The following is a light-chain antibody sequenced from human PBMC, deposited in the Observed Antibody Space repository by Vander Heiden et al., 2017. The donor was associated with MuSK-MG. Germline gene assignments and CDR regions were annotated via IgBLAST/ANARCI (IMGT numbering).Light chain of an antibody. J-gene: IGKJ4*01. CDR3: QQRSNWPLT. CDR1: QSVSSA. Sequence: EFVLTQSPATLSLSPGERATLSCRASQSVSSALVWYQQKAGQAPRLLIYDVSNRATGIPARFSGSGSGTDFTLTINSLEPEDFAVYYCQQRSNWPLTFGGGTKVEIK. V-gene: IGKV3-11*01. CDR2: DVS.